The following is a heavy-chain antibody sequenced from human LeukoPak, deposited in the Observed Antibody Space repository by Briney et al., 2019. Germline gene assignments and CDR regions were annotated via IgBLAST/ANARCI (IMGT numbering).Heavy chain of an antibody. D-gene: IGHD4-11*01. J-gene: IGHJ4*02. CDR2: IYHSGST. Sequence: SETLSLTCTVSGGSISSGGYYWSWIRQPPGKGLEWIGYIYHSGSTYYNPSLKSRVTISVDTSKNQFSLKLSSVTAADTAIYYCASPSDYSNFEGYDYWGQGTLVTVSS. V-gene: IGHV4-30-2*01. CDR1: GGSISSGGYY. CDR3: ASPSDYSNFEGYDY.